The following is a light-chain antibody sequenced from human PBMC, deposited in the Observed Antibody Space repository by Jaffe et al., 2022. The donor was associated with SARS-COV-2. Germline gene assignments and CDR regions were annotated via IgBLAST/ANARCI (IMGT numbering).Light chain of an antibody. CDR1: QGIRSW. CDR3: QQADSFPPRLT. V-gene: IGKV1-12*01. J-gene: IGKJ4*01. CDR2: STS. Sequence: DIQMTQSPSSVSASVGDRVTITCRASQGIRSWLAWYQQKPGKAPRLLIYSTSSLQSGVPSRFSGSGSGTDFTLTISSLQPEDFATYYCQQADSFPPRLTFGGGTKVEIK.